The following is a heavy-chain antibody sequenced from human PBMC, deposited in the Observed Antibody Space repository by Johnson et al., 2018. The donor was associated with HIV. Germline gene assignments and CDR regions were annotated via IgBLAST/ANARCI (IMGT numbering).Heavy chain of an antibody. CDR3: ARAVVVAATNAFDI. CDR2: FSWDSGRI. D-gene: IGHD2-15*01. Sequence: VQFVESGGGLVQPGRPLRLSCAVSGFTFDDYARHWVRQAPGKGLEWVSGFSWDSGRIVYADSVKGRSTISRDNAKNSLYLQMNSLRAEDTAVYYCARAVVVAATNAFDIWGQGTMVTVSS. J-gene: IGHJ3*02. V-gene: IGHV3-9*01. CDR1: GFTFDDYA.